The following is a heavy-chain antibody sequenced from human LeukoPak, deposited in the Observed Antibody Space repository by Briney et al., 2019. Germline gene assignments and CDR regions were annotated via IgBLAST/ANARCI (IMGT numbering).Heavy chain of an antibody. V-gene: IGHV3-30*04. CDR3: AREHYYYYGMDV. CDR2: ISYDGSNK. Sequence: GGSLRLSCAASGFTLSSYSMHWVRQAPGKGLEWVAVISYDGSNKYYADSVKGRFTISRDNSKNTLYLQMNSLRAEDTAVYYCAREHYYYYGMDVWGQGTTVTVSS. J-gene: IGHJ6*02. CDR1: GFTLSSYS.